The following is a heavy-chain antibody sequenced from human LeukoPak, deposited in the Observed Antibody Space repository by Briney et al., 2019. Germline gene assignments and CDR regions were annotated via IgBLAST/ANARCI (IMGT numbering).Heavy chain of an antibody. CDR2: ISGSGGTK. D-gene: IGHD5-24*01. J-gene: IGHJ4*02. CDR1: GFTFSSYA. Sequence: GGSLRLSCAASGFTFSSYAMSWVRQAPGKGLEWVSVISGSGGTKYHADYVKGRFTISRDNSKNTLYLQMNSLRAEDTAVYYCAKAQVGRWLQFDYWGQGTLVTVSS. V-gene: IGHV3-23*01. CDR3: AKAQVGRWLQFDY.